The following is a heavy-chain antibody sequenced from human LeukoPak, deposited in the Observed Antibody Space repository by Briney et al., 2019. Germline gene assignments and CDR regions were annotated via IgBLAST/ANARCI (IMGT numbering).Heavy chain of an antibody. Sequence: SETLSLTCTVSGGSVSSGSYYWSWIRQPPGKGLEWIGYIYYSGRTNYNPSLKSRVTISVDTSENQFSLKLSSVTAADTAVYYCARDSWGSGSYLPFDPWGQGTLVTVSS. D-gene: IGHD3-10*01. J-gene: IGHJ5*02. CDR2: IYYSGRT. CDR3: ARDSWGSGSYLPFDP. V-gene: IGHV4-61*01. CDR1: GGSVSSGSYY.